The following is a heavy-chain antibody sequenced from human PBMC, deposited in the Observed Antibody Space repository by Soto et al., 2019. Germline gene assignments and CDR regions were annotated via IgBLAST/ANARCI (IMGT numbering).Heavy chain of an antibody. J-gene: IGHJ2*01. CDR2: IDPSDSYT. V-gene: IGHV5-10-1*01. Sequence: GESLKISCKGPGYSFTSYWISWVRQMPGKGLEWMGRIDPSDSYTNYSPSFQGHVTISADKSISTAYLQWSSLKASDTAMYYCARHDYYYDSSGYYLTYWYFDLWGRGTLVTVSS. CDR1: GYSFTSYW. D-gene: IGHD3-22*01. CDR3: ARHDYYYDSSGYYLTYWYFDL.